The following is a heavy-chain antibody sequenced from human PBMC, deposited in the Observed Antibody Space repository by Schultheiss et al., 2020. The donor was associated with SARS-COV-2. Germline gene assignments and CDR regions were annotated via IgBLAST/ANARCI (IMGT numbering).Heavy chain of an antibody. V-gene: IGHV4-59*10. CDR1: GGSFSGYY. D-gene: IGHD4-17*01. Sequence: SETLSLTCAVYGGSFSGYYWSWIRQPAGKGLEWIGRIYTSGSTNYNPSLKSRVTISVDTSKNQFSLKLSSVTAADTAVYYCARAAVTTLPYFDYWGQGTLVTVSS. CDR2: IYTSGST. CDR3: ARAAVTTLPYFDY. J-gene: IGHJ4*02.